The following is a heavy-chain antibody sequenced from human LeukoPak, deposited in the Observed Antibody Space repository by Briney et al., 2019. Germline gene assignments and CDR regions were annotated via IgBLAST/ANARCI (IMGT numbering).Heavy chain of an antibody. Sequence: ASLKDSSKASGYTVTIYGISWVRQAPGEGLEWMAWFSAYNGNTNYAQKLQGRVTMTTDPSTSTAYMELRSVRSDDTAVYYCAREGERWLQSPEYFQHWGQGTLVTDSS. V-gene: IGHV1-18*01. CDR1: GYTVTIYG. D-gene: IGHD5-24*01. CDR3: AREGERWLQSPEYFQH. CDR2: FSAYNGNT. J-gene: IGHJ1*01.